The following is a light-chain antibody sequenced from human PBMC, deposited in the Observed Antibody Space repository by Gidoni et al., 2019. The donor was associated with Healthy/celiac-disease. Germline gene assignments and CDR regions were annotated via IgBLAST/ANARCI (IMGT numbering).Light chain of an antibody. CDR1: SSDVGGYNY. CDR3: SSYTSSSYVV. V-gene: IGLV2-14*01. J-gene: IGLJ2*01. Sequence: QSALTQPASVSGSPGQSITISCTGTSSDVGGYNYVSWYQQHPGKAPKFMIYEVSNRPSGVSNRFSGAKSGNTASLTISGLQAEDEADYYCSSYTSSSYVVFGGGTKLTVL. CDR2: EVS.